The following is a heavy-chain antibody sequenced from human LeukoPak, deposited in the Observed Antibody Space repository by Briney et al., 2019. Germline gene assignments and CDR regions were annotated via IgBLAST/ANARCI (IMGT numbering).Heavy chain of an antibody. J-gene: IGHJ5*02. CDR3: ARGVLTWFDP. CDR1: GGSISSGGYS. CDR2: IYHSGST. D-gene: IGHD3-9*01. V-gene: IGHV4-30-2*01. Sequence: SQTLSLTCAVSGGSISSGGYSWSWIRQPPGKGLEWIGYIYHSGSTYYNPSLKSRVTISVDRSKNQFSLKLSSVTAADTAVYYCARGVLTWFDPWGQGTLVTVSS.